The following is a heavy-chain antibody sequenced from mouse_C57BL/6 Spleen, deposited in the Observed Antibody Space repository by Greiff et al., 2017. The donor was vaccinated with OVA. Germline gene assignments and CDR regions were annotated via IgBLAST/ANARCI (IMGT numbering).Heavy chain of an antibody. V-gene: IGHV1-4*01. Sequence: VQLQQSGAELARPGASVKMSCKASGYTFTSYTMHWVKQRPGQGLEWIGYINPSSGYTKYNQKVKDKATLTADKSSSPAYMQLSSLASEDSAVYYCARAEGAMDYWGQGTSVTVSS. CDR1: GYTFTSYT. CDR2: INPSSGYT. CDR3: ARAEGAMDY. J-gene: IGHJ4*01.